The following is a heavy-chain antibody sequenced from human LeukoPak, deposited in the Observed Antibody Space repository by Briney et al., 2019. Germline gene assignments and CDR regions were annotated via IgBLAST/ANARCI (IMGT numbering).Heavy chain of an antibody. Sequence: GGSLRLSCAASGFTFSSYAMSWVRQAPGKGLEWASAISGSGGSTYYADSVKGRFTISRDNSKNTLYLQMNSLRAEDTAVYYCAKAYYGSGSYARGLFDYWGQGTLVTVSS. V-gene: IGHV3-23*01. CDR1: GFTFSSYA. CDR3: AKAYYGSGSYARGLFDY. J-gene: IGHJ4*02. D-gene: IGHD3-10*01. CDR2: ISGSGGST.